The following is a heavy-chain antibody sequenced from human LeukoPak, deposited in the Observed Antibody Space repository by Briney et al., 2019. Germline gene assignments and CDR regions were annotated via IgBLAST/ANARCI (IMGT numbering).Heavy chain of an antibody. CDR3: ASDSVLLWFGELDRKDDY. CDR1: GFTFSSYG. Sequence: PGGSLRLSCAASGFTFSSYGMHWVRQAPGKGLEWVAFIRYDGNNAFYVDSVKGRFTISRDNSKNTLYLQMNSLRAEDTAVYYCASDSVLLWFGELDRKDDYWGQGTLVTVSS. J-gene: IGHJ4*02. V-gene: IGHV3-30*02. CDR2: IRYDGNNA. D-gene: IGHD3-10*01.